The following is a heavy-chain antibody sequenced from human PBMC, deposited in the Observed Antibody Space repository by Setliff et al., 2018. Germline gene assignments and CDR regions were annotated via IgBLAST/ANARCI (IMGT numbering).Heavy chain of an antibody. CDR3: ARVEEYCSGGTCYSFDY. CDR1: GYSFTRYW. D-gene: IGHD2-15*01. V-gene: IGHV5-51*01. J-gene: IGHJ4*02. Sequence: GESLKISCKGSGYSFTRYWIGWVRRMPGKGLEWMGIICPGDSDTRYSPSFQGQVTISADKSISTAYLQWSSLKASDTAMYYCARVEEYCSGGTCYSFDYWGQGTLVTVS. CDR2: ICPGDSDT.